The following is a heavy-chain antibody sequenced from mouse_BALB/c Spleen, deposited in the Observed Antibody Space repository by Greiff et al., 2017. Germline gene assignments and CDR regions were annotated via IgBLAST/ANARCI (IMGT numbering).Heavy chain of an antibody. Sequence: EVKLQESGPGLVKPSQSLSLTCTVTGYSITSDYAWNWIRQFPGNKLEWMGYISYSGSTSYNPSLKSRISITRDTSKNQFFLQLNSVTTEDTATYYCARSHYGNSWFAYWGQGTLVTVSA. V-gene: IGHV3-2*02. J-gene: IGHJ3*01. CDR3: ARSHYGNSWFAY. CDR2: ISYSGST. D-gene: IGHD2-1*01. CDR1: GYSITSDYA.